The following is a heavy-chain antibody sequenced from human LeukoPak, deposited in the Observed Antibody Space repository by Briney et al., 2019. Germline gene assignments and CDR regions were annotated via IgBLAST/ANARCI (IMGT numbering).Heavy chain of an antibody. CDR3: AKGLWGTMVRGVDY. CDR2: ISGSGGST. Sequence: GGSLRLSCAASGFTFSSYAMSWVRQAPGKGPEWVSAISGSGGSTYYADSVKGRFTISRDNSKNTLYLQMNSLRAEDTAVYYCAKGLWGTMVRGVDYWGQGTLVTVSS. D-gene: IGHD3-10*01. V-gene: IGHV3-23*01. J-gene: IGHJ4*02. CDR1: GFTFSSYA.